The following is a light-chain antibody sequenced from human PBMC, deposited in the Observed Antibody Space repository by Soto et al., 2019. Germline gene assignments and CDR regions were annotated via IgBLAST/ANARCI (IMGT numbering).Light chain of an antibody. CDR2: DTS. V-gene: IGKV3-15*01. CDR3: QPYQNWPLT. J-gene: IGKJ4*01. CDR1: QGIGAT. Sequence: EVVMTQSPATLSVSPGEGVTLSCRANQGIGATLAWYQHKPGQTPRLLIYDTSTRATGVPARFSGSRSGTEFTLTINSLQSEDFAIYYCQPYQNWPLTFGRGTKVESK.